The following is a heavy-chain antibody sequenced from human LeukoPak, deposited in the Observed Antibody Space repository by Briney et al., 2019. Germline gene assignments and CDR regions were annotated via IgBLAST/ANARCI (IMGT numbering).Heavy chain of an antibody. CDR2: ISYDGSNK. CDR3: AKKSDSGSDVGDV. Sequence: GGSLRLSCAASGFTFSSYGMHWVRQAPGKGLEWVAVISYDGSNKYYADSVKGRFTISRDNSKNTLYLQMNSLRAEDTAVYYCAKKSDSGSDVGDVWGQGTTVTVSS. D-gene: IGHD1-26*01. J-gene: IGHJ6*02. CDR1: GFTFSSYG. V-gene: IGHV3-30*18.